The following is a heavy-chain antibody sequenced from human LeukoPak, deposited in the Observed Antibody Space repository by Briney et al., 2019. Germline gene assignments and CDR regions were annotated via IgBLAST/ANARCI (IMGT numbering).Heavy chain of an antibody. V-gene: IGHV1-8*01. CDR3: ARVTTRRITMVRGVFNY. Sequence: SVKVSCKASGYTFTSYDINWVRQATGQGLEWMGWMNPNSGNTGYAQKFQGRVTMTRNTSISTAYMELSSLRSEDTAVYYCARVTTRRITMVRGVFNYWGQGTLVTVSS. J-gene: IGHJ4*02. D-gene: IGHD3-10*01. CDR2: MNPNSGNT. CDR1: GYTFTSYD.